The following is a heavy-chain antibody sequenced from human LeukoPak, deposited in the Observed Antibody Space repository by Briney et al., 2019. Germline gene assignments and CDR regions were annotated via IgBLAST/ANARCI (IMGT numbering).Heavy chain of an antibody. D-gene: IGHD2-8*02. CDR3: ARDRFTGHNDFDH. CDR1: GYTFTGYY. J-gene: IGHJ4*02. V-gene: IGHV1-2*02. CDR2: INPNNGGT. Sequence: ASVKVSCKASGYTFTGYYIHWVRLAPGQGLEWVGWINPNNGGTNYAQKFQGRVTMTRDTSISTAYMDLSRLRSNDTAVYYCARDRFTGHNDFDHWGQGTLVTVSS.